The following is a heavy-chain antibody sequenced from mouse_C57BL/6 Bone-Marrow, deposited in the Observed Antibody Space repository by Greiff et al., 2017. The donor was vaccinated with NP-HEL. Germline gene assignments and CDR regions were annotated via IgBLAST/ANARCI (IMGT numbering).Heavy chain of an antibody. CDR1: GYTFTDYY. CDR3: ARYYGSSYGAMDY. Sequence: QVQLKESGAELVRPGASVKLSCKASGYTFTDYYINWVKQRPGQGLEWIARIYPGSGNTYYTEKFKGKATLTAEKSSSTAYMQLSSLTSEDSAVYFCARYYGSSYGAMDYWGQGTSVTVSS. CDR2: IYPGSGNT. D-gene: IGHD1-1*01. V-gene: IGHV1-76*01. J-gene: IGHJ4*01.